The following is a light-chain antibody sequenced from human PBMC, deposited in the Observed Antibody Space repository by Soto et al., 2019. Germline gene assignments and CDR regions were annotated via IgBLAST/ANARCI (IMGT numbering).Light chain of an antibody. Sequence: DIQITQSPSYVSASVGDRGTITCRASQGIKNWLAWYQQKPGKAPNLLIYTGSSLQSGVPSRFSGSGSGTDFTLTINSLQPEDFANYYCQQAASFPITFGQGTRMEIK. J-gene: IGKJ5*01. CDR3: QQAASFPIT. CDR1: QGIKNW. V-gene: IGKV1-12*01. CDR2: TGS.